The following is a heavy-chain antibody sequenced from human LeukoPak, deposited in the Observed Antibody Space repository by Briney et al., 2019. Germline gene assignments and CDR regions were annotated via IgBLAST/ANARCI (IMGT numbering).Heavy chain of an antibody. D-gene: IGHD3-22*01. CDR2: ISSSSSTI. CDR1: GFTFSTYS. CDR3: AKGNDIGGYYYPHFDY. Sequence: GGSLGLSCAASGFTFSTYSMNWVRQAPGKGLEWVSYISSSSSTIYYADSVKGRFTISRDNAKNTLYLQMNSLRAEDTAVYYCAKGNDIGGYYYPHFDYWGQGTLVTVSS. J-gene: IGHJ4*02. V-gene: IGHV3-48*01.